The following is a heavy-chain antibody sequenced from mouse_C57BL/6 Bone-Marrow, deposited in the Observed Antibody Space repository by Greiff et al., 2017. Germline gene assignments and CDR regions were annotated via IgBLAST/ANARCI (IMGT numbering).Heavy chain of an antibody. CDR3: ARKMVTTVFWYFDV. Sequence: QVQLQQSGAELVRPGSSVKLSCKASGYTFTSYWMHWVKQRPIQGLEWIGNIDPSDSETHYNQKFKDKATLTVDKSSSTTYMQLSSLTSEDSAVYYCARKMVTTVFWYFDVWGTGTTVTVSS. J-gene: IGHJ1*03. V-gene: IGHV1-52*01. CDR1: GYTFTSYW. CDR2: IDPSDSET. D-gene: IGHD2-2*01.